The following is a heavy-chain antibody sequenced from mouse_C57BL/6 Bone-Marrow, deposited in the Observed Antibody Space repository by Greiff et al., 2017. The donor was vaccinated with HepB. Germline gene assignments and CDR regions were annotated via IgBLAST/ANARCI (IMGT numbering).Heavy chain of an antibody. J-gene: IGHJ4*01. V-gene: IGHV5-17*01. Sequence: EVQVVESGGGLVKPGGSLKLSCAASGFTFSDYGMHWVRQAPEKGLEWVAYISSGSSTIYYADTVKGRFTISRDNAKNTLCLQMTSLRSEDTAMYYCARGHDGYYGDAMDYWGQGTSVTVSS. D-gene: IGHD2-3*01. CDR1: GFTFSDYG. CDR3: ARGHDGYYGDAMDY. CDR2: ISSGSSTI.